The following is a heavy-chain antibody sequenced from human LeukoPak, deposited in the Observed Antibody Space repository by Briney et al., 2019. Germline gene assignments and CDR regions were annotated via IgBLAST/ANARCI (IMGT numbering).Heavy chain of an antibody. Sequence: ASVKVSCKASGGTFSSYAISWVRQAPGQGLEWMGGIIPIFGTANYAQKFQGRVTITADESTSTAYMELSSLRSEDTAVYYCASGILGVVTGYYYYYGMDVWGQGTTVTVSS. CDR3: ASGILGVVTGYYYYYGMDV. J-gene: IGHJ6*02. V-gene: IGHV1-69*13. CDR1: GGTFSSYA. CDR2: IIPIFGTA. D-gene: IGHD3-3*01.